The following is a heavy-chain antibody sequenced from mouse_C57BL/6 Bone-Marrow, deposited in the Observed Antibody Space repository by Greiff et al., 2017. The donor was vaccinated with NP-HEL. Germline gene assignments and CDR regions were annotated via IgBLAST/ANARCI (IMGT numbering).Heavy chain of an antibody. CDR1: GYTFTDYN. CDR3: AREGPITTVVATRYCDV. CDR2: INPDNGGT. J-gene: IGHJ1*03. V-gene: IGHV1-22*01. Sequence: EVQLHQSGPELVKPGASVKMSCKASGYTFTDYNMHWVKQSPGQSLEWIGYINPDNGGTSYNQKFKGKATLTVNKSSSTAYMELRSLTSEDSAVYYCAREGPITTVVATRYCDVWGTGTTVTVSS. D-gene: IGHD1-1*01.